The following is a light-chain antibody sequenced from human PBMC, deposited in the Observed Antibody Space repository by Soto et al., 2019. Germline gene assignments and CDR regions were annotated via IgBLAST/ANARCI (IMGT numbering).Light chain of an antibody. CDR2: EDN. V-gene: IGLV6-57*02. J-gene: IGLJ2*01. CDR1: GGSIATNY. CDR3: QSYGANYVV. Sequence: NFMLTQPHSVSESPGKTVTISCIGSGGSIATNYVQWYQQRPGSAPITIIYEDNQRPSWVPDRFSGSIDSSSNSASLNISGVKTEDEDDYFCQSYGANYVVVGGGTKLTV.